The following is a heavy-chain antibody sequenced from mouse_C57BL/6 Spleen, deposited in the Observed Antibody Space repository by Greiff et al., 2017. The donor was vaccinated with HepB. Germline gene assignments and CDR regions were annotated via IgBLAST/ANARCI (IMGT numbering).Heavy chain of an antibody. CDR3: ASAYGDYEAWFAY. CDR2: ISDGGSYT. V-gene: IGHV5-4*03. D-gene: IGHD2-13*01. CDR1: GFTFSSYA. Sequence: DVKLQESGGGLVKPGGSLKLSCAASGFTFSSYAMSWVRQKPEKRLEWVATISDGGSYTYYPDNVKGRFTINRDNGKNNLYLERSHLKTEDTAMYYDASAYGDYEAWFAYWGQGTLGTVSA. J-gene: IGHJ3*01.